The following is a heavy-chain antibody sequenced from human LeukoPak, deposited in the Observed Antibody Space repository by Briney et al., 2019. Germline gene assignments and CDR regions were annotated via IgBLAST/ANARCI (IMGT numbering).Heavy chain of an antibody. CDR1: GYTFTSYG. Sequence: ASVKVSCKASGYTFTSYGISWVRQAPGQGLEWMGWISAYNGNTNYAQKFQGRVTMTRDMSTSTVYMELSSLRSEDTAVYYCARAHGGYSYGYYFDYWGQGTLVTVSS. CDR2: ISAYNGNT. V-gene: IGHV1-18*01. J-gene: IGHJ4*02. D-gene: IGHD5-18*01. CDR3: ARAHGGYSYGYYFDY.